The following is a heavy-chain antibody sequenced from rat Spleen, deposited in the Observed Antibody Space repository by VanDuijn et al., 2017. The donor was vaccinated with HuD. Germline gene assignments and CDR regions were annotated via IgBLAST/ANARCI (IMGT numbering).Heavy chain of an antibody. CDR3: ARHGIYNNYGWFAY. CDR2: INSAGST. CDR1: GYSITSSYR. J-gene: IGHJ3*01. Sequence: EVQLQESGPGLVKPSQSLSLTCSVTGYSITSSYRWNWIRKFPGNKLEWMGYINSAGSTNYNPSLKSRISITRDTSKNQFFLQVNSVNTEDTATYYCARHGIYNNYGWFAYWGQGTLVTVSS. D-gene: IGHD1-10*01. V-gene: IGHV3-3*01.